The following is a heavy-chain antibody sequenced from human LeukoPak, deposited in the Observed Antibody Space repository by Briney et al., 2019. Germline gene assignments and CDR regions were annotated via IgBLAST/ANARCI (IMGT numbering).Heavy chain of an antibody. CDR2: ISYDGSNK. CDR3: ARDYLGFDY. V-gene: IGHV3-30-3*01. D-gene: IGHD2/OR15-2a*01. CDR1: GFTFSSYA. Sequence: GGSLRLSCAASGFTFSSYAMHWVRQAPGKGLEWVAVISYDGSNKYYADSVKGRFTISRDNSKNTLYLQMNSLRAEDMAVYYCARDYLGFDYWGQGTLVTVSS. J-gene: IGHJ4*02.